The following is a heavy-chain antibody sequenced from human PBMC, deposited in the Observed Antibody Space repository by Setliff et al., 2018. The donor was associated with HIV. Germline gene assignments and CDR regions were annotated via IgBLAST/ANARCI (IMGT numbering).Heavy chain of an antibody. CDR2: IYQTGNT. V-gene: IGHV4-38-2*02. D-gene: IGHD2-21*02. Sequence: SETLSLTCSVSGYSISNGYYWGWIRQPPGKGLEWVGTIYQTGNTYYSPSLKSRVTVSMDMSRNQFSVKLNSATAADTAVYYCAISIVGVTSEMYWAQGTLVTVSS. CDR3: AISIVGVTSEMY. J-gene: IGHJ4*02. CDR1: GYSISNGYY.